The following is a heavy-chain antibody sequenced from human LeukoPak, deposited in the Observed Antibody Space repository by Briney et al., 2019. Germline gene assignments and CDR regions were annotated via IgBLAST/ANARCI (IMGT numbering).Heavy chain of an antibody. Sequence: SQTLSLTCTVSGDSISSGGYYWSWIRQPPGKGLEWIGYIYHSGSTYYNPSLKSRVTISVDRSKNQFSLKLSSVTVADTAVYYCARAEWWLPMPKYFDYWGQGTLVTVSS. D-gene: IGHD5-12*01. V-gene: IGHV4-30-2*01. J-gene: IGHJ4*02. CDR3: ARAEWWLPMPKYFDY. CDR2: IYHSGST. CDR1: GDSISSGGYY.